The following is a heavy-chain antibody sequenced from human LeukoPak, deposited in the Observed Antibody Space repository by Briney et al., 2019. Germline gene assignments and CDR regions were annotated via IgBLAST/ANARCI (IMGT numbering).Heavy chain of an antibody. J-gene: IGHJ6*02. CDR1: GYSFTSYW. D-gene: IGHD2/OR15-2a*01. Sequence: PGESLKISCKGSGYSFTSYWIGWLRQMPGKGLEWMGIIYPGDSDTRYSPSFQGQVTISADKSISTAYLQWSSLKASDTAMYYCARSSLSYNYYYGMDVWGQGTTVTVSS. CDR2: IYPGDSDT. V-gene: IGHV5-51*01. CDR3: ARSSLSYNYYYGMDV.